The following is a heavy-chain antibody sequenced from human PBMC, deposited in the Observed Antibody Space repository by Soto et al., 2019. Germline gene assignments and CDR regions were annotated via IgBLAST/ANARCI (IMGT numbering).Heavy chain of an antibody. CDR2: IIPIFGTA. Sequence: QVQLVQSGAEVKKPGSSVKVSCKASGGTFSSYAISWVRQAPGQGLEWMGGIIPIFGTANYAQKFQGRVTITADESTSTAHMELSSLRSEDTAVYYCARGKGTTVTQNFDYWGQGTLVTVSS. V-gene: IGHV1-69*12. J-gene: IGHJ4*02. D-gene: IGHD4-17*01. CDR3: ARGKGTTVTQNFDY. CDR1: GGTFSSYA.